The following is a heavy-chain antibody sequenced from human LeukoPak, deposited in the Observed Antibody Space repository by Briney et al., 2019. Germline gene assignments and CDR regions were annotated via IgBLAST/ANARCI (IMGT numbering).Heavy chain of an antibody. CDR2: MNPNRGNT. CDR1: GYTFTSYD. J-gene: IGHJ4*02. D-gene: IGHD6-6*01. Sequence: AGSVKVSCKASGYTFTSYDINWVRQATGQGLEWMGWMNPNRGNTGYAQKFQGRVTMTRNTSISTAYMELSSLRSEDTAVYYCARDGSSSSSGHYWAQGTLVTVSS. CDR3: ARDGSSSSSGHY. V-gene: IGHV1-8*01.